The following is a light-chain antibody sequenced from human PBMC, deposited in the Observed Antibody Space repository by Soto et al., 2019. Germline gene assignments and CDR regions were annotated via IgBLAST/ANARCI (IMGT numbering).Light chain of an antibody. CDR1: QSVSSNF. J-gene: IGKJ4*01. CDR3: RQYVTSLGFP. V-gene: IGKV3-20*01. Sequence: EIVLTQSPGTLSLSPGERATLSCRASQSVSSNFLAWYQEKLGQAPRLLIYGASKRATGIPDRFSGSGSGTDFTLTISRLEPEDFAVYYCRQYVTSLGFPVGGGTKVDIK. CDR2: GAS.